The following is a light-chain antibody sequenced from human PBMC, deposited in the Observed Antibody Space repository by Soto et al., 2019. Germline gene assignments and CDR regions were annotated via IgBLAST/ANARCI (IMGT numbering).Light chain of an antibody. CDR1: SSNIGAGYD. Sequence: QSVLTQPPSVSGAPGQRVTISCTGSSSNIGAGYDVHWYQQLPGTAPKLLIYGNSNRPSGVPDRFSGSKSGTSASLAITGLQAEDEADYYFQSYVCSLSVVVFGGGTKLTVL. CDR3: QSYVCSLSVVV. CDR2: GNS. J-gene: IGLJ2*01. V-gene: IGLV1-40*01.